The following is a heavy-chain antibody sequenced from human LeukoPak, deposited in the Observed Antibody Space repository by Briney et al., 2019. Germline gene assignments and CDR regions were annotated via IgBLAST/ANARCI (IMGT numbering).Heavy chain of an antibody. CDR2: IYYSGST. D-gene: IGHD6-19*01. J-gene: IGHJ5*02. CDR1: GGSISSGGYY. V-gene: IGHV4-61*08. CDR3: ARDPLRSGWYIRWFDP. Sequence: PSETLSLTCTVSGGSISSGGYYWSWIRQPPGKGLEWIGYIYYSGSTNYNPSLKSRVTISVDTSKNQFSLKLSSVTAADTAVYYCARDPLRSGWYIRWFDPWGQGTLVTVSS.